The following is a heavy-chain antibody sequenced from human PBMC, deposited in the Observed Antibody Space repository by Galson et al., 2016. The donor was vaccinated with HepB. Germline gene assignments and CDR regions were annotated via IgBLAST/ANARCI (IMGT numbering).Heavy chain of an antibody. D-gene: IGHD5-24*01. CDR3: TKASDGYLYGMDV. V-gene: IGHV3-33*06. CDR1: GLTFSDYG. Sequence: SLRLSCAASGLTFSDYGMHWVRQAPGKGLEWVAVMWFDGTDKHYADSVKGRFTISRDNSKNTLYLQMNSLRVEDTAVYYCTKASDGYLYGMDVWGQGTTVTVTS. CDR2: MWFDGTDK. J-gene: IGHJ6*02.